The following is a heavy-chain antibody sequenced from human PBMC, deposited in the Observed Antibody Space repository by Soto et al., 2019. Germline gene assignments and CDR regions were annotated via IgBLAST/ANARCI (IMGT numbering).Heavy chain of an antibody. V-gene: IGHV1-2*02. CDR2: INPKSRGT. CDR3: ARVTLKAGNWFEA. Sequence: QVQLVQSGAEVKKPGASVKVSCKASGYTFTDYFIHWVRQAPGQGFAWMGWINPKSRGTNYAQEFQGRVTMTRDTSNSTSYMELRGLRSDDTAVYYCARVTLKAGNWFEAWGQGTLVTVSS. CDR1: GYTFTDYF. J-gene: IGHJ5*02.